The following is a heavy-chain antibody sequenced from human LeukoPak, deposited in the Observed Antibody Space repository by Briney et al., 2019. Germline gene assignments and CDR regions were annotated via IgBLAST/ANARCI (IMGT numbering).Heavy chain of an antibody. Sequence: VASVKVSCKASGYTFTSYYMHWVRQAPGQGLEWMGIINPSGGSTSYAQKFQGRVTMTRDMSTSTVYMELSSLRSEDTAVYYCARDSAVTYYFYYYMDVWDKGTTVTISS. CDR3: ARDSAVTYYFYYYMDV. V-gene: IGHV1-46*01. CDR1: GYTFTSYY. CDR2: INPSGGST. J-gene: IGHJ6*03. D-gene: IGHD6-19*01.